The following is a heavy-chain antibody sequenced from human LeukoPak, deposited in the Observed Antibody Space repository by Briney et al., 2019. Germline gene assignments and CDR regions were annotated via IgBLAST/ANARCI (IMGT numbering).Heavy chain of an antibody. J-gene: IGHJ6*03. D-gene: IGHD6-6*01. CDR1: GYTFTSYG. V-gene: IGHV1-18*01. CDR2: ISAYNGNT. Sequence: ASVKVSCKASGYTFTSYGISWVRQAPGQGLEWMGWISAYNGNTNYAQKLQGRVTMTTDTSTSTAYMELRSLRSDDTAVYYCARGYANSIAARPPVRSSTAPRYYYYMDVWGKGTTVTVSS. CDR3: ARGYANSIAARPPVRSSTAPRYYYYMDV.